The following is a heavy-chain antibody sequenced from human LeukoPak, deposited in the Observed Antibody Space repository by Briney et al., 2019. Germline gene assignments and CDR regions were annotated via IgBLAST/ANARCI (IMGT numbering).Heavy chain of an antibody. Sequence: GGSLRLSCAASGFTFSSYWMSWVRQAPGKGLEWVASIKQDGSEKYYVDSVKGRFTISRDNAKNSLYLQMNSLRAEDTAVYYCARDGTHYDSSGPIDYWGQGTLVTVSS. CDR2: IKQDGSEK. D-gene: IGHD3-22*01. V-gene: IGHV3-7*01. CDR1: GFTFSSYW. CDR3: ARDGTHYDSSGPIDY. J-gene: IGHJ4*02.